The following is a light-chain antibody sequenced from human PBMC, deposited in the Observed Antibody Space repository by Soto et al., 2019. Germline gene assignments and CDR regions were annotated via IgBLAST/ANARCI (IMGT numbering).Light chain of an antibody. CDR2: GES. J-gene: IGKJ5*01. CDR1: QSVSSN. Sequence: EIVMTQSPATLSVSPGERATLSCRASQSVSSNLAWYQQKPGQAPRILIYGESTGATGIPDRLSGSGSGTELNLTITRLQPEDFATYYCQKLNSFPITCGQGTRLEIK. CDR3: QKLNSFPIT. V-gene: IGKV3-15*01.